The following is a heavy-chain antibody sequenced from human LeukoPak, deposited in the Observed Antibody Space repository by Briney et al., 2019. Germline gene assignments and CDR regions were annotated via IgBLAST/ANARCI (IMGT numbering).Heavy chain of an antibody. V-gene: IGHV4-31*03. Sequence: SQTLSLTCTVSGGSISSGGYYWSRIRQHPGKGLEWIGYIYYSGSTYHNPSLRSRVTISVDTSKNQFSLKLSSVTAADTAVYYCARRPDCSSTSCSWFDPWGQGTLVTVSS. CDR1: GGSISSGGYY. CDR2: IYYSGST. J-gene: IGHJ5*02. D-gene: IGHD2-2*01. CDR3: ARRPDCSSTSCSWFDP.